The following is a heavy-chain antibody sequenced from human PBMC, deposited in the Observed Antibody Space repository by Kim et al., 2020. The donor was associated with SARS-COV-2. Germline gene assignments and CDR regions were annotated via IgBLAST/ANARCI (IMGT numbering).Heavy chain of an antibody. Sequence: GGSLRLSCAASGFTFSDYYMSWIRQAPGKGLEWVSYISSSGSTIYYADSVKGRFTISRDNAKNSLYLQMNSLRAEDTAVYYCARDPVYDILTGPELLKSGYFDLWGRGTLVTVSS. CDR1: GFTFSDYY. D-gene: IGHD3-9*01. CDR3: ARDPVYDILTGPELLKSGYFDL. CDR2: ISSSGSTI. V-gene: IGHV3-11*01. J-gene: IGHJ2*01.